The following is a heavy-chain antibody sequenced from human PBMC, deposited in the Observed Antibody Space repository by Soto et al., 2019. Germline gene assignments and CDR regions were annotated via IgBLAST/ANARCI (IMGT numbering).Heavy chain of an antibody. CDR2: ISGSGGST. V-gene: IGHV3-23*01. J-gene: IGHJ4*02. CDR3: AKMLGYSSGWLDY. Sequence: EVQLLESGGGLVQPGGSLRLSCAASGFTFSSYAMSWVRQAPGKGLEWVSAISGSGGSTYYADSVKGRFTISRDNSKNTLYLQMNSLRAEVTAVYYCAKMLGYSSGWLDYWGQGTLVTVSS. CDR1: GFTFSSYA. D-gene: IGHD6-19*01.